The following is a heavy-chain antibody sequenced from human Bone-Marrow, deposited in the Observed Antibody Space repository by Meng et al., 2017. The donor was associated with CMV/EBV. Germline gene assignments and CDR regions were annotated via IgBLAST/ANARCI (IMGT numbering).Heavy chain of an antibody. Sequence: GGSLRLSCTASGFTFGDYAMNWVRQAPGKGLEWVGRIKSKTDRGTIDYAPPVKGRFTISRDDSKNTLYLQMNSLKTEDTDVYYCTTILPYSGSYFFTFWGQGTLVTVSS. D-gene: IGHD1-26*01. V-gene: IGHV3-15*01. J-gene: IGHJ4*02. CDR3: TTILPYSGSYFFTF. CDR2: IKSKTDRGTI. CDR1: GFTFGDYA.